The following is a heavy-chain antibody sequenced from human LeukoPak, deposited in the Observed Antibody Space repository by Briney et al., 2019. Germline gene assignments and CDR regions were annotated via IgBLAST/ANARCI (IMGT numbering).Heavy chain of an antibody. Sequence: GSLRLSCAASGFIVSSNYMSWVRQAPGKGLEWVSIIYSSGSTYYADSVKGRSTISRDNSKNTLYLQMNSLRAEDTAVYYCAKDAPPSSYTPNLFDYWGQGTLVTVSS. CDR1: GFIVSSNY. J-gene: IGHJ4*02. D-gene: IGHD4-11*01. CDR3: AKDAPPSSYTPNLFDY. CDR2: IYSSGST. V-gene: IGHV3-66*03.